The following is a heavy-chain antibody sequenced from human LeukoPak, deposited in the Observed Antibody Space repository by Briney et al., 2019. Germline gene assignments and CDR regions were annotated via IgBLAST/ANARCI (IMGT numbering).Heavy chain of an antibody. CDR1: GFTFSSYG. CDR3: AELGITMIGGV. CDR2: ISYDGSNK. D-gene: IGHD3-10*02. Sequence: GGSLRLSCAASGFTFSSYGMHWVRQAPGKGLEWVAVISYDGSNKYYADSVKGRFTISRDNAKNSLYLEMNSLRAEDTAVYYCAELGITMIGGVWGKGTTVTISS. V-gene: IGHV3-30*18. J-gene: IGHJ6*04.